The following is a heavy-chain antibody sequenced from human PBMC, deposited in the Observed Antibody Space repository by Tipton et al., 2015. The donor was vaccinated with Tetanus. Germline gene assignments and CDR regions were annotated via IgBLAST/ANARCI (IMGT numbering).Heavy chain of an antibody. CDR2: IYSGGST. V-gene: IGHV4-4*07. CDR3: ARLTGHSMDVVDYYYFGMDV. Sequence: TLSLTCTVSGGSIHSFYWTWIRQSAGKGLEWIGRIYSGGSTNYNPSLKSRVTMSMDTSKNQFSLKLTSVSAADTAVYYCARLTGHSMDVVDYYYFGMDVWGQGTKVTVSS. CDR1: GGSIHSFY. J-gene: IGHJ6*02. D-gene: IGHD2-21*01.